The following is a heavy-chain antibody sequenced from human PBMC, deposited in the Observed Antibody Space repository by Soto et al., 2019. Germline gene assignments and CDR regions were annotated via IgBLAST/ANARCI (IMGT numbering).Heavy chain of an antibody. Sequence: QVQLVQSGAEVKKPGASVKVSCKASGYTFTSYDINWVRQATGQGLEWMGWMNPNSGNTGYAQKSQGRVTMTSNTSISTADMEPSSLRSNNTAVYYCAREHQVRGFDPWGQGNLVTLPS. CDR1: GYTFTSYD. V-gene: IGHV1-8*01. CDR2: MNPNSGNT. D-gene: IGHD6-13*01. J-gene: IGHJ5*02. CDR3: AREHQVRGFDP.